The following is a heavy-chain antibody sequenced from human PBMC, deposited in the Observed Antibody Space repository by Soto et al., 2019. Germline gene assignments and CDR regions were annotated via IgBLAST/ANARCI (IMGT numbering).Heavy chain of an antibody. CDR1: GFTFSSHS. J-gene: IGHJ4*02. D-gene: IGHD3-9*01. CDR2: ISSSSTYI. Sequence: EVQVVESGGGLVKPGGSLRLSCAASGFTFSSHSMNWVRQAPGKGLEWVSTISSSSTYIYYADSVKGRFTISRDNAKNSLYLQMNSLRAEDTAVYYCAKVTGYYMDHWGQGTLVTVSS. V-gene: IGHV3-21*04. CDR3: AKVTGYYMDH.